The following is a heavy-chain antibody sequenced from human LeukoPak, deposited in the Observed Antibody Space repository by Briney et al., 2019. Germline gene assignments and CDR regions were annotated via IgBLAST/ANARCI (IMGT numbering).Heavy chain of an antibody. V-gene: IGHV4-59*01. D-gene: IGHD2-2*01. CDR2: IFYTGNT. CDR3: ARYRAFDI. J-gene: IGHJ3*02. Sequence: PSETLSLTCTVSGGSISDYYWNWIRQPPGKGLEWIGYIFYTGNTNYNPSLKSRVTISVDTSKNQFSLKMRSVNSADTAVYYCARYRAFDIWGQGTVVTVSS. CDR1: GGSISDYY.